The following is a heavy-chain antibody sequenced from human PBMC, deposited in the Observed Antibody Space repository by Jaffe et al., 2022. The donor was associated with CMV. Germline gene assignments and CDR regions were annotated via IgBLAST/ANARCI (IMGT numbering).Heavy chain of an antibody. D-gene: IGHD3-9*01. CDR1: GFTFSSYG. CDR2: IWYDGSNK. J-gene: IGHJ6*02. V-gene: IGHV3-33*01. Sequence: QVQLVESGGGVVQPGRSLRLSCAASGFTFSSYGMHWVRQAPGKGLEWVAVIWYDGSNKYYADSVKGRFTISRDNSKNTLYLQMNSLRAEDTAVYYCARDSRSPLVYGMDVWGQGTTVTVSS. CDR3: ARDSRSPLVYGMDV.